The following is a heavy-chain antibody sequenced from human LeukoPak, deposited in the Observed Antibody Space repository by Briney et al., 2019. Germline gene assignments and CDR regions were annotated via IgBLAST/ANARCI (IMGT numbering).Heavy chain of an antibody. Sequence: PSETLSLTCTVSGGSISNKYWSWIRQPPGKGLEWIGYIYYSGSTNFNPSLKSRVTILVDTSKNQFSLKLSSVTAADTAVYYCAKGTLGYCSGGSCYSGYWGQGTLVTVSS. CDR2: IYYSGST. J-gene: IGHJ4*02. CDR1: GGSISNKY. D-gene: IGHD2-15*01. V-gene: IGHV4-59*01. CDR3: AKGTLGYCSGGSCYSGY.